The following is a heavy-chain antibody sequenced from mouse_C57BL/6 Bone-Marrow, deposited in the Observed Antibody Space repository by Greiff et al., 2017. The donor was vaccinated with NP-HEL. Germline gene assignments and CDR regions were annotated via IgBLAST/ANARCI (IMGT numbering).Heavy chain of an antibody. Sequence: EVQLQQSGAELVRPGASVKLSCTASGFNIKDDYMHWVKQRPEQGLEWIGWIDPENGDTEYASKFQGKVTITADTSSNTAYLQFSSLTSEGTAVYYCTTGDYDGGFAYWGQGTLVTVSA. CDR3: TTGDYDGGFAY. CDR1: GFNIKDDY. V-gene: IGHV14-4*01. J-gene: IGHJ3*01. CDR2: IDPENGDT. D-gene: IGHD2-4*01.